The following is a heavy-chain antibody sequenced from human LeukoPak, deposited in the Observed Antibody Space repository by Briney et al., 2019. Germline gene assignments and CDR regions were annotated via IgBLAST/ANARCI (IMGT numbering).Heavy chain of an antibody. CDR1: GFTFSSYW. D-gene: IGHD3-10*02. CDR2: ISGSGGST. Sequence: GGSLRLSCAASGFTFSSYWMSWVRQAPGKGLEWVSGISGSGGSTYYADSVKGRFTISRDNAKNSLYLQMNSLRAEDTAVYYCAELGITMIGGVWGKGTTVTISS. V-gene: IGHV3-23*01. CDR3: AELGITMIGGV. J-gene: IGHJ6*04.